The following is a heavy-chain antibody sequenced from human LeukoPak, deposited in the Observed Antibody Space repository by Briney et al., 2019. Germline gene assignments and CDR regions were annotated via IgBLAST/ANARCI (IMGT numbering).Heavy chain of an antibody. CDR1: GFIFDDYA. Sequence: PGGSLRLSCAASGFIFDDYAMYWVRQAPGKGLEWVANIKQDGSEKYYVDSVKGRFTISRDNAKNSLYLQMNSLRAEDTAVYYCASSDCSSTSATCYYYYGMDVWGQGTTVTVSS. CDR3: ASSDCSSTSATCYYYYGMDV. J-gene: IGHJ6*02. V-gene: IGHV3-7*01. D-gene: IGHD2-2*01. CDR2: IKQDGSEK.